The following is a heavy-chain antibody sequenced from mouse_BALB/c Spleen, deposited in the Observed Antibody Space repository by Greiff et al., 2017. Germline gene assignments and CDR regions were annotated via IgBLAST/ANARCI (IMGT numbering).Heavy chain of an antibody. D-gene: IGHD2-4*01. J-gene: IGHJ3*01. V-gene: IGHV5-4*02. Sequence: EVHLVESGGGLVKPGGSLKLSCAASGFTFSDYYMYWVRQTPEKRLEWVATISDGGSYTYYPDSVKGRFTISRDNAKNNLYLQMSSLKSEDTAMYYCARVDDYDEGFAYWGQGTLVTVSA. CDR3: ARVDDYDEGFAY. CDR1: GFTFSDYY. CDR2: ISDGGSYT.